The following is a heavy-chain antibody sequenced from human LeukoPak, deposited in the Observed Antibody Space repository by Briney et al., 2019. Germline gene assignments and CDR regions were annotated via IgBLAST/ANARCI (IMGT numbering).Heavy chain of an antibody. V-gene: IGHV1-2*02. D-gene: IGHD3-16*01. Sequence: ASVKVSCKASRYTFTDYYMHWVRQAPGQGLEWMGWINPNSGGTNYAQKFQGRVTMTRDTSIRTAYMELSSLRSDGTAMYYCASGASAFDYWGQGTLVTVSS. CDR1: RYTFTDYY. CDR3: ASGASAFDY. J-gene: IGHJ4*02. CDR2: INPNSGGT.